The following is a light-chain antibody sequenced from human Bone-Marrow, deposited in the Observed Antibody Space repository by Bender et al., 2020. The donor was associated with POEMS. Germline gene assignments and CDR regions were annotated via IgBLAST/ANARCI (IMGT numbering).Light chain of an antibody. CDR1: SSDVGDYDY. V-gene: IGLV2-14*01. Sequence: QSALTQPRSVSGSPGQSVTISCTGTSSDVGDYDYVSWYQQHPDKAPKLIIFEVTKRPSGISNRFSGSKSGNTASLTISGLQADDAASYYCSSYSSSSTPGSVVFGDGTKVTVL. J-gene: IGLJ6*01. CDR3: SSYSSSSTPGSVV. CDR2: EVT.